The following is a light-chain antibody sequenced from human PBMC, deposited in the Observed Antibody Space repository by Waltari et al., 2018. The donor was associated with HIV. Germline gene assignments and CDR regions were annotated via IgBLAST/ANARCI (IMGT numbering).Light chain of an antibody. CDR3: QQRSDWPIT. V-gene: IGKV3-11*01. Sequence: EIVLTQSPATLSLSPGERATLSCRASQSVSSHLAWYQQKPGQAPRLLIVDASNRAPGIPARFSGSGSGTDFTLTIIGLEPEDFAVYYCQQRSDWPITFGQGTRLEIK. CDR1: QSVSSH. J-gene: IGKJ5*01. CDR2: DAS.